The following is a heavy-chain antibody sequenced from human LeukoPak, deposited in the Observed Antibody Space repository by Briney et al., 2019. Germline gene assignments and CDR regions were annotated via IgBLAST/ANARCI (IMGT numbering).Heavy chain of an antibody. CDR1: GFTFSSYE. Sequence: GGSLRLSCAASGFTFSSYEMNWVRQAPGKGREWVSYISSSGSTIYYADSVKGRFTISRDNAKNSLYLQMNSLRAEDTAVYYCARGGYSNYGIDYWGQGTLVTVSS. CDR3: ARGGYSNYGIDY. V-gene: IGHV3-48*03. J-gene: IGHJ4*02. CDR2: ISSSGSTI. D-gene: IGHD4-11*01.